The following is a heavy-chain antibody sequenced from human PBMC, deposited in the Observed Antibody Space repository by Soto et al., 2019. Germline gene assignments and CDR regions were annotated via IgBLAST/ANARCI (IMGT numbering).Heavy chain of an antibody. CDR3: ARRAYCSSTSCPYYYYGMDV. CDR2: IIPIFGTA. Sequence: QVQLVQSGAEVKKPGSSVKVSCKASGGTFSSYAISWVRQAPGQGLEWMGGIIPIFGTANYAQKFEGRVTITADESTSTAYMVLSSLRSEDTAVYYCARRAYCSSTSCPYYYYGMDVWGQGTTVTVSS. V-gene: IGHV1-69*01. J-gene: IGHJ6*02. CDR1: GGTFSSYA. D-gene: IGHD2-2*01.